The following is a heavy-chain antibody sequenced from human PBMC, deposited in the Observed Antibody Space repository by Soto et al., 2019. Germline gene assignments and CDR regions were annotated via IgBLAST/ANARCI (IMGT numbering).Heavy chain of an antibody. CDR3: ARNSKRNHPSRFWFDP. Sequence: ASVKVSGKASGYTFTSYGISWVRQAPGQGLEWMGWISAYNGNTNYAQKLQGRVTMTTDTSTSTAYMELRSLRSDDTAVYYCARNSKRNHPSRFWFDPGGQGTLVTVPP. CDR2: ISAYNGNT. CDR1: GYTFTSYG. J-gene: IGHJ5*02. V-gene: IGHV1-18*01. D-gene: IGHD3-22*01.